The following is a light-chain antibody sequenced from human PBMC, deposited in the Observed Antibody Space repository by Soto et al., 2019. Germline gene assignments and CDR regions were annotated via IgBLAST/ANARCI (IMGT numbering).Light chain of an antibody. CDR1: SSDVGGYNY. CDR2: EVS. Sequence: QSVLTQPASVSGSPGQSITISCTGTSSDVGGYNYVSWYQQHPGKAPKLMISEVSNRPSGVSSRFSGSKSGNTASLTISGLQAEDEADYYCSSYTSSSTLVFGGGTKLTVL. CDR3: SSYTSSSTLV. J-gene: IGLJ2*01. V-gene: IGLV2-14*01.